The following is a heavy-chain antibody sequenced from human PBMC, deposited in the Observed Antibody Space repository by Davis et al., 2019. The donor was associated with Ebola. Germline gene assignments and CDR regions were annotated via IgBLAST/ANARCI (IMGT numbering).Heavy chain of an antibody. CDR3: TALNGDYGVDV. J-gene: IGHJ6*02. CDR2: VGTKVSNYAT. D-gene: IGHD7-27*01. Sequence: GESLKISCAASGLTFSDYYMYWVRQASGKGLEWVGRVGTKVSNYATAYAASVKSRFTISRDDSKNMAFLQMDSLKPEDTAVYYCTALNGDYGVDVWGQGTTVTVSS. CDR1: GLTFSDYY. V-gene: IGHV3-73*01.